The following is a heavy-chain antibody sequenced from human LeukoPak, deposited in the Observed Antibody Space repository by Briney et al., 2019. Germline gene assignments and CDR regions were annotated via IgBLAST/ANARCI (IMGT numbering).Heavy chain of an antibody. J-gene: IGHJ6*03. CDR1: GYIFTSHG. CDR2: ISIYNDNT. D-gene: IGHD2-15*01. CDR3: ARENSGGGGNCHSCRHYYYMDV. Sequence: ASVKASCKASGYIFTSHGISWVRQAPGQGLEWLGWISIYNDNTNYAQKLQDRVTMTADTSTNTAYMELRSLRSDDTAVYYCARENSGGGGNCHSCRHYYYMDVWGEGTTVTVSS. V-gene: IGHV1-18*01.